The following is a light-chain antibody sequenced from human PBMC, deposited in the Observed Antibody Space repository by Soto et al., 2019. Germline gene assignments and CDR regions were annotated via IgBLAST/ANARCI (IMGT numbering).Light chain of an antibody. Sequence: QSVLTQPPSVSGTPGQRVTVSCSGGRSNIGSNTVHWYQQLPGAAPKLLIYRDNQRPSGVPDRFAASKSGTSASLVISGLQSEDEADYYCAPWDDSLNAYVFGSGTKLTVL. V-gene: IGLV1-44*01. CDR3: APWDDSLNAYV. CDR2: RDN. CDR1: RSNIGSNT. J-gene: IGLJ1*01.